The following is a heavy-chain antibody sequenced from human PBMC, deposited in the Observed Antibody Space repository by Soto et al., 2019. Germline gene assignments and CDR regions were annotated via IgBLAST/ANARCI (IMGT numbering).Heavy chain of an antibody. Sequence: EVQLLESGGGLVQPGGSLRLSCAASGFTFSNYAMSWVRQAPGKGLEWVSTISGSGGSTYYADSVKGRFTISSDNSKNALYLQMNSLRAEDTAVYYCAKDSGGRTSWYGVGFDPWGQGTLVTVSS. CDR1: GFTFSNYA. V-gene: IGHV3-23*01. J-gene: IGHJ5*02. CDR3: AKDSGGRTSWYGVGFDP. D-gene: IGHD6-13*01. CDR2: ISGSGGST.